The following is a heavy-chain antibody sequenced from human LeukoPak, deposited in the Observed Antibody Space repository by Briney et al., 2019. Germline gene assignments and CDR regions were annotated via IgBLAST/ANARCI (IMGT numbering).Heavy chain of an antibody. V-gene: IGHV3-23*01. CDR1: GFTFSSYG. J-gene: IGHJ3*02. CDR2: IKASGDST. CDR3: AKHYYGSGSYVALDI. Sequence: GGTLRLSCAASGFTFSSYGMSWVRLAPGKGLEWVSAIKASGDSTYYADSVKGRFTISRDNSKNTLYLQMNSLRAEDTAVYYCAKHYYGSGSYVALDIWGQGTMVTVSS. D-gene: IGHD3-10*01.